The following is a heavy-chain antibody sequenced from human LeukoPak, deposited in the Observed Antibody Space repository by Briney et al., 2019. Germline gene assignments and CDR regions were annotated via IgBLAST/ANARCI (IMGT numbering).Heavy chain of an antibody. CDR2: INHSGST. Sequence: SETLSLTCAVYGGSFSGYYWSWIRQPPGKGLEWIGEINHSGSTNYNPSLKSRVTISVDTSKNQFSLKLNSVTAADTAVYCCAKSNGYGLIDIWGQGTMVTVSS. J-gene: IGHJ3*02. CDR3: AKSNGYGLIDI. D-gene: IGHD3-22*01. V-gene: IGHV4-34*01. CDR1: GGSFSGYY.